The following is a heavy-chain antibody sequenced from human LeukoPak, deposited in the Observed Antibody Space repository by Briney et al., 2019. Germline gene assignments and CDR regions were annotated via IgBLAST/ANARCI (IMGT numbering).Heavy chain of an antibody. D-gene: IGHD6-13*01. Sequence: GGSLRLSCAASGFTFSSYWMSWVRQAPGKGLEWVANIKQDGSEKYYVDSVKGRFTISRDNAKNSLYLQMNSLRAEDTAIYYCARDPGYSLSFYYMDVWGKGTTVTIPS. V-gene: IGHV3-7*01. CDR1: GFTFSSYW. CDR3: ARDPGYSLSFYYMDV. CDR2: IKQDGSEK. J-gene: IGHJ6*03.